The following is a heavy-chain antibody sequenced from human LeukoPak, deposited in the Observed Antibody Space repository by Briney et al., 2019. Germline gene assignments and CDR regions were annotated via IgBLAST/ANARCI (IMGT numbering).Heavy chain of an antibody. J-gene: IGHJ4*02. CDR1: GFTFSSYA. CDR3: ARGTHWVKDDSSGWFEDY. Sequence: GGSLRLSCAASGFTFSSYAKHWVRQAPGKGLEWVAIISYDASNKYYADSVKGRFTISRDNSKNTLYLQMNSLRPEDTAVYYCARGTHWVKDDSSGWFEDYWGQGTLVTVSS. V-gene: IGHV3-30*03. CDR2: ISYDASNK. D-gene: IGHD6-19*01.